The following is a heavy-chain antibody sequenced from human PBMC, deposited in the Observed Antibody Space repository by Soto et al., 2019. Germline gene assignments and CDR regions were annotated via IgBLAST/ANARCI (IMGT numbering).Heavy chain of an antibody. CDR1: GFTFSSYA. J-gene: IGHJ5*02. CDR2: ISGSGGST. Sequence: PGGSLRLSSAASGFTFSSYAMSWARQAPGKGLEWVSAISGSGGSTYYADSVKGRFTISRDNSKNTLYLQMNSLRAEDTAVYYCAKGETDYYGLFDPWGQGTLVTVSS. D-gene: IGHD3-10*01. CDR3: AKGETDYYGLFDP. V-gene: IGHV3-23*01.